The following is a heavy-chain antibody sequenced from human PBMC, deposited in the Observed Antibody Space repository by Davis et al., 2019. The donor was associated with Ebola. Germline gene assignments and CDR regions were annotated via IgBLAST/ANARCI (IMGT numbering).Heavy chain of an antibody. CDR3: ARSRDLYGMDV. Sequence: MPSETLSLTCTVSGGSISSGDYYWSWIRQPPGKGLEWIGYIYYSGSTYYNPSLKSRVTISVDTSKNQFSLKLSSVTAADTAVYYCARSRDLYGMDVWGQGTTVTVSS. CDR2: IYYSGST. CDR1: GGSISSGDYY. V-gene: IGHV4-30-4*01. J-gene: IGHJ6*02.